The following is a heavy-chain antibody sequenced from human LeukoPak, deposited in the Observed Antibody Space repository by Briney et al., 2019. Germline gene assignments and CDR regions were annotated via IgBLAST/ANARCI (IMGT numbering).Heavy chain of an antibody. CDR1: GYTFTSYY. V-gene: IGHV1-46*01. CDR3: ATVGEFLTGFNRGIKLGSNWFDP. Sequence: ASVKVSCKASGYTFTSYYMHWVRQAPGQGLEWMGIINPSGGSTSYAQKFQGRVTMTEDTSTDTAYMELSSLRSEDTAVYYCATVGEFLTGFNRGIKLGSNWFDPWGQGTLVTVSS. J-gene: IGHJ5*02. D-gene: IGHD3-16*01. CDR2: INPSGGST.